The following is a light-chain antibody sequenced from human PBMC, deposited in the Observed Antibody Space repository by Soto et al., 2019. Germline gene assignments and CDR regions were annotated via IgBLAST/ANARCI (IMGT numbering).Light chain of an antibody. V-gene: IGKV1-39*01. J-gene: IGKJ5*01. CDR2: AAS. CDR1: RSISRY. Sequence: DIQMTQSPSSLSASVGDRVNMTCRASRSISRYLSWYQQKPGKAPNLLIYAASSLQSGVPSRFSGSGSGTDFTLTTSRLEPEDFAVYYCQQYGSSPRTFGQGTRLEI. CDR3: QQYGSSPRT.